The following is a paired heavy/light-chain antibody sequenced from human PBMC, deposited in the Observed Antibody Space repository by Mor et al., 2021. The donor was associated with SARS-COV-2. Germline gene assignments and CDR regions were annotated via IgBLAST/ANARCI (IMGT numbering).Light chain of an antibody. CDR2: WAS. CDR3: QQYYNTPYT. CDR1: QNILSNSNNENY. J-gene: IGKJ2*01. Sequence: DIVMTQSPDSLAVSLGERATINCKSSQNILSNSNNENYLAWYRQKPGQPPKLLIYWASSRDSGVPDRISGSGSGTDFTLTISSLQAEDVAVYYCQQYYNTPYTFGQGTKLAIK. V-gene: IGKV4-1*01.
Heavy chain of an antibody. Sequence: QVQLQESGPGLVKPSETLSLTCSVSGASIRTYHWSWIRQSPRKGLEWIGYIHYSGAANYSPSLKSRVTMSVDTSKNQFTLKLNSVTAADTAVYYCANQRGTALFDYWGQGALVTVSA. CDR1: GASIRTYH. V-gene: IGHV4-59*01. CDR2: IHYSGAA. J-gene: IGHJ4*02. CDR3: ANQRGTALFDY.